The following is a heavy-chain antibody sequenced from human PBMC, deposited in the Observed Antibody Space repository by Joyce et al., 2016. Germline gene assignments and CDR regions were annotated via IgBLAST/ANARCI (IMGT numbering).Heavy chain of an antibody. J-gene: IGHJ3*02. CDR2: SIPIGGVA. Sequence: VQLVQSGAEVKKPGSSVKVSCKVSGGNFYDYTITWVRQAPGQGLEWMGRSIPIGGVANYARKFRGRVALTADKSTATAYLELNSLRLDDTAMFFCTRGRIEYSKTFNAYDIWGQGTMVTVSS. D-gene: IGHD2/OR15-2a*01. CDR1: GGNFYDYT. V-gene: IGHV1-69*04. CDR3: TRGRIEYSKTFNAYDI.